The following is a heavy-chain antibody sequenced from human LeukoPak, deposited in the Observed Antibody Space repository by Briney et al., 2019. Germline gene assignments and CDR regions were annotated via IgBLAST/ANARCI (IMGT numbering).Heavy chain of an antibody. V-gene: IGHV4-34*01. CDR2: INHSGTT. CDR1: GGSFSGYY. J-gene: IGHJ4*02. CDR3: AITYGDYSDY. D-gene: IGHD4-17*01. Sequence: SETLSLTCAVYGGSFSGYYWSWIRQPPGKGLEWIGEINHSGTTNCSPSLKSRVTISVDTSKNQFSLKLTSVTAADTAVYYCAITYGDYSDYWGQGTLVTVSS.